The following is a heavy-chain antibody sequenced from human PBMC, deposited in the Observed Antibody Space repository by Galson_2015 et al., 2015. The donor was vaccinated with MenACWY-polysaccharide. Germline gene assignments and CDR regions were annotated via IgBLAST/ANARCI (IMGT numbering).Heavy chain of an antibody. V-gene: IGHV3-74*01. J-gene: IGHJ3*02. CDR3: VRDNGGSYSIDAFDI. Sequence: LRLSCAASGFSFNSYWMHWVRQAPGKGLVWVSHIDNDGSSTNYADSVKGRFTISRDNAKNTLYLQMDSLRAEDTAVYYCVRDNGGSYSIDAFDIWGRGTVVTVSS. CDR1: GFSFNSYW. CDR2: IDNDGSST. D-gene: IGHD3-10*01.